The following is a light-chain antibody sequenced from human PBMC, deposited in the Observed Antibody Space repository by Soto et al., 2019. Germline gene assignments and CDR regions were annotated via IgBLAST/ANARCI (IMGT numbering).Light chain of an antibody. CDR3: QQYDSSWT. J-gene: IGKJ1*01. CDR1: QSVPSNF. CDR2: DVS. Sequence: EIVLTQSPGTLSLSPGERATLYCRASQSVPSNFLAWYQQRPGQAPTLLIYDVSRRAAGIPDRFSGSGSGTDFTLTISIREPEDFAVYYCQQYDSSWTFGQGTKVEIK. V-gene: IGKV3-20*01.